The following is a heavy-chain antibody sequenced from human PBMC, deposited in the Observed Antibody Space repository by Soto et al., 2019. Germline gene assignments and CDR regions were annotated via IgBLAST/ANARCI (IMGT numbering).Heavy chain of an antibody. V-gene: IGHV1-69*08. D-gene: IGHD2-2*01. CDR2: IIPILGIA. Sequence: QVQLVQSGAEVKKPGSSVKVSCKASGGTFSSYTISWVRQAPGQGLEWMGRIIPILGIANYAQKFQGRVTITPDKSTSTDYMELSSLRSEDTAVYYCARDRDCSSTSCYPDWGQGSLVTVSS. CDR1: GGTFSSYT. J-gene: IGHJ4*02. CDR3: ARDRDCSSTSCYPD.